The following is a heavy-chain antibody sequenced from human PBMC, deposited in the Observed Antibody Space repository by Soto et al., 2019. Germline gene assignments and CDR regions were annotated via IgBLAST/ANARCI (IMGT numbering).Heavy chain of an antibody. V-gene: IGHV3-7*01. CDR3: ARVAYSRGRIFDS. J-gene: IGHJ4*02. CDR2: IKEDGSER. D-gene: IGHD3-22*01. Sequence: EVQLVESGGDLVQPGGSLRLSCAASAFTFSRYWMSWVRQIPGRGLEWVANIKEDGSERYYVDSVKGRFTISRDNAKNSLFLQMNSLRAEDTAVYFCARVAYSRGRIFDSWGQGALVTVSS. CDR1: AFTFSRYW.